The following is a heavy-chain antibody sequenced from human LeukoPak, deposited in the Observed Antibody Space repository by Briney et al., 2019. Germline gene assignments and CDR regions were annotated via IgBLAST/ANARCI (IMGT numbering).Heavy chain of an antibody. J-gene: IGHJ4*02. CDR2: ISWNNGSI. V-gene: IGHV3-9*01. CDR3: VKDLFTMVRGVLKS. D-gene: IGHD3-10*01. Sequence: GRSLRLSCAASGFTFDDYAMHWVRQAPGKGLEWVSGISWNNGSIGYADSVKGRFTISRDNGKNSLYLQMNSLRAEDTALYYCVKDLFTMVRGVLKSWGQGTLVTVSS. CDR1: GFTFDDYA.